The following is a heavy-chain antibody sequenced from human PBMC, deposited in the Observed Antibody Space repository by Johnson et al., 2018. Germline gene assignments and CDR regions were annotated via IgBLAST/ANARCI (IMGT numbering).Heavy chain of an antibody. CDR3: ARGGLNYYMDV. CDR2: IGSTGDT. Sequence: VQLQESGGGLVQPGGSLRLSCAASGFTFSTYDMHWVRQVTGKGLEWVSAIGSTGDTYYSDSVKGRFTISRENAKNSLYLQMNSLRAGDTAVYYCARGGLNYYMDVWGKGAAVTVSS. V-gene: IGHV3-13*01. J-gene: IGHJ6*03. CDR1: GFTFSTYD.